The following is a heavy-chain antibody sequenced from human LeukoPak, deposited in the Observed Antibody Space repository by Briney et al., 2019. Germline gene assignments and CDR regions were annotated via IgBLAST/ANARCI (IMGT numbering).Heavy chain of an antibody. CDR2: IYYSGST. CDR3: ARALQYGYYYGMDV. D-gene: IGHD4-11*01. J-gene: IGHJ6*02. V-gene: IGHV4-59*01. Sequence: SETLSLTCTVSGGSISSYYWSWLRQPPGKGLEWIGYIYYSGSTNYNPSLKSRVTISVDTSKNQFSLKLSSVTAADTAVYYCARALQYGYYYGMDVWGQGTTVTVSS. CDR1: GGSISSYY.